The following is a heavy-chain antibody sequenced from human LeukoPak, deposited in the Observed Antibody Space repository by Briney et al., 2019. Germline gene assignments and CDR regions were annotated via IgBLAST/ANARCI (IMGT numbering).Heavy chain of an antibody. V-gene: IGHV3-53*01. CDR3: AREGPRNYWYFDL. CDR2: AYTTDTT. J-gene: IGHJ2*01. Sequence: PGGSLRLSCAASGFTVNSNYMSWVRQAPGKGLEWVSVAYTTDTTYYADSVKGRFTISRDNSKNTLYLQMNSLRAEDTAVYYCAREGPRNYWYFDLWGRGTLVTVSS. CDR1: GFTVNSNY.